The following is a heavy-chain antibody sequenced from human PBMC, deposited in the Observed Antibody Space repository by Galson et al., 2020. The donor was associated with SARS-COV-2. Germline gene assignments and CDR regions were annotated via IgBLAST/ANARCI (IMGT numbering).Heavy chain of an antibody. CDR1: AGSISSASFY. D-gene: IGHD4-17*01. CDR3: ARRVRGTTGNWYFDL. Sequence: SETLSLTCTVSAGSISSASFYWDWIRQPPGKGLEWIGTVYYSGSSSHTPSLKSRVTISVDTSKNQFSLKLSSVTAADTAVYYCARRVRGTTGNWYFDLWGRGTLVTVSS. V-gene: IGHV4-39*01. J-gene: IGHJ2*01. CDR2: VYYSGSS.